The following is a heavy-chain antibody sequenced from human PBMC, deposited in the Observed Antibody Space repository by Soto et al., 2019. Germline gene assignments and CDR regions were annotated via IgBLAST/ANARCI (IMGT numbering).Heavy chain of an antibody. CDR2: IYYSGST. CDR3: AKLVVSQSRNDY. V-gene: IGHV4-30-4*01. D-gene: IGHD1-1*01. J-gene: IGHJ4*02. CDR1: GGSRSSGDYY. Sequence: PSETLSLTCTVSGGSRSSGDYYWSWIRHPPGKGLEWIGYIYYSGSTYYNPSLKSRVNISVDTSKNQFSLKLSSVTAADTAVYYCAKLVVSQSRNDYWGQGTRVTVSS.